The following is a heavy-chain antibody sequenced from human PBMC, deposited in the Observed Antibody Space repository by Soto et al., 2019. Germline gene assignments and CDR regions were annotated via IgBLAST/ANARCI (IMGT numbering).Heavy chain of an antibody. CDR1: GYSFTSYW. J-gene: IGHJ6*02. D-gene: IGHD6-13*01. CDR2: IFPGDSDT. V-gene: IGHV5-51*01. Sequence: GESLKISCKGSGYSFTSYWIGWVRQMPGKGLEWMGIIFPGDSDTRYSPSFQGQVTISADKSISTAYLQWSSLKASDTAMYYCASPWNEYSSSWYPERYGMDVWGQGTTVTVSS. CDR3: ASPWNEYSSSWYPERYGMDV.